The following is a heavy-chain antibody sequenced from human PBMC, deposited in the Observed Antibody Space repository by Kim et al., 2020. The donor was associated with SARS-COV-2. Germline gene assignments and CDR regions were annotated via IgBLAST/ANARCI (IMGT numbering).Heavy chain of an antibody. V-gene: IGHV3-11*06. D-gene: IGHD3-10*01. CDR2: ISSSSSYT. Sequence: GGSLRLSCAASGFTFSDYYMSWIRQAPGKGLEWVSYISSSSSYTNYADSVKGRFTISRDNAKNSLYLQMNSLRAEDTAVYYCARDRFVLLWFGELSRFYYYGMDVWGQGTTVTVSS. CDR1: GFTFSDYY. J-gene: IGHJ6*02. CDR3: ARDRFVLLWFGELSRFYYYGMDV.